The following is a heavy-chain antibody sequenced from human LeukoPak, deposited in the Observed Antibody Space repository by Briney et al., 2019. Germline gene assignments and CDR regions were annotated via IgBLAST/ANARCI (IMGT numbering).Heavy chain of an antibody. CDR2: IYYSGST. CDR1: GVSIGTYY. J-gene: IGHJ6*02. D-gene: IGHD3-10*01. CDR3: ARGSGPRTSYGSGGQYYYGLDV. V-gene: IGHV4-59*12. Sequence: SETLSLTCTVSGVSIGTYYWGWIRQPPGKGLEWIGYIYYSGSTNYNPSLKSRVTISVDTSNNHFSLKLSSVTAADTAVYYCARGSGPRTSYGSGGQYYYGLDVWGQGTTVTVSS.